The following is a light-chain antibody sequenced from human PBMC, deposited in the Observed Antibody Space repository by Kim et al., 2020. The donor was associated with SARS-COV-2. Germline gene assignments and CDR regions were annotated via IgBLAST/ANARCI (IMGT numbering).Light chain of an antibody. CDR2: GVS. J-gene: IGKJ1*01. Sequence: EIVLTQSPATLSLSPGERATLSCRASQSVSGCLAWYQQKPGQVPRLLFYGVSNRATDIPVRFSGSGSGTDFTLSISSLEPEDFALYFCQQCANWPRTFGHGTKVDIK. V-gene: IGKV3-11*01. CDR3: QQCANWPRT. CDR1: QSVSGC.